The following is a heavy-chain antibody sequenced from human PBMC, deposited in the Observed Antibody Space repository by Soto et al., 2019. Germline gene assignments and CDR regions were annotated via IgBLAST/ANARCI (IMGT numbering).Heavy chain of an antibody. D-gene: IGHD2-21*01. CDR1: GFTFSSYA. J-gene: IGHJ6*02. CDR3: ARDSRDCYNYPGMDV. CDR2: ISYDGSNK. Sequence: QVQLVESGGGVVQPGRSLRLSCAASGFTFSSYAMHWVRQAPGKGLEWVAVISYDGSNKYYADSVKGRFTISRDNSKNTLYLQMNSLRAEDTAVYYCARDSRDCYNYPGMDVWGQGTTVTVSS. V-gene: IGHV3-30-3*01.